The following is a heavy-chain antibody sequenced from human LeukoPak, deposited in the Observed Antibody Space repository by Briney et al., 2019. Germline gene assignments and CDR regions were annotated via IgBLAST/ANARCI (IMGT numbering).Heavy chain of an antibody. CDR2: IDDASTYI. CDR1: GFSFSASS. Sequence: PGGSLRLSCAASGFSFSASSMSWVRQAPGKGLEWVSYIDDASTYIFYADSEQGRFTLSRDNAKNSLILQMNSLRAEDTAVYYCARDTSGSQVITYLDYWGQGILVTVAS. CDR3: ARDTSGSQVITYLDY. J-gene: IGHJ4*02. D-gene: IGHD3-10*01. V-gene: IGHV3-21*01.